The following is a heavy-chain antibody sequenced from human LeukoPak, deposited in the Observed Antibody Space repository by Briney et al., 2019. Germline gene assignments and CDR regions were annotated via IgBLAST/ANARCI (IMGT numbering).Heavy chain of an antibody. J-gene: IGHJ4*02. CDR1: GYTFTDYY. Sequence: GASVKVSCKASGYTFTDYYIHWVRQAPGQRLEWLGWINPNSGDTNYAQKFQGRVTMTRDTSISTAYMEVSRLRSDDTAVYYCARGEAVLTHFDYWGQGTLVTVSS. CDR3: ARGEAVLTHFDY. V-gene: IGHV1-2*02. CDR2: INPNSGDT.